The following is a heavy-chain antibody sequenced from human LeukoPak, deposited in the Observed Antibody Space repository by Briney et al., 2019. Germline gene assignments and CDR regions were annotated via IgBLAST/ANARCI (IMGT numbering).Heavy chain of an antibody. Sequence: GGSLRLSCAASGFTFSSHAMHWVRQAPGKVLEWVAVISYDGSNKYYADSVKGRFTISRDNSKNTLYLQMNSLRVEDTAVYYCASCPNYYYYMDVWGKGTTVTVSS. V-gene: IGHV3-30*04. J-gene: IGHJ6*03. CDR1: GFTFSSHA. CDR2: ISYDGSNK. CDR3: ASCPNYYYYMDV.